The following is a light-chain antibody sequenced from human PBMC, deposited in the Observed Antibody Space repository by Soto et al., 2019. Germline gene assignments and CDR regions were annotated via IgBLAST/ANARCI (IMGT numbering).Light chain of an antibody. Sequence: IVMTQTPSTVSVSPGERAALSCSASQSVSSNLAWYQQKPGQAPRLLIYGASTRATGIPARFSGSGSGTEFTLTISSLQSEDFAVYYCQQYNNWRKTFGQGSNVDI. J-gene: IGKJ1*01. CDR3: QQYNNWRKT. V-gene: IGKV3-15*01. CDR2: GAS. CDR1: QSVSSN.